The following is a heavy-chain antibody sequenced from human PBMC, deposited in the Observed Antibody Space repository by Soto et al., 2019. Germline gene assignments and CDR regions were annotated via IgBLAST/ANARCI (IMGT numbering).Heavy chain of an antibody. Sequence: QVQLQESGPGLVKPSQTLSLTCTVSGGSISSGGYYWSWIRQHPGKGLEWIGYIYYSGSTYYNPSLRSRVTISVDTSMNQFSRKLSSVTAADTAVYYCARDKGDSGYEYGDYGVFYFDYWGHGTLVTVSS. D-gene: IGHD5-12*01. CDR1: GGSISSGGYY. CDR2: IYYSGST. V-gene: IGHV4-31*03. J-gene: IGHJ4*01. CDR3: ARDKGDSGYEYGDYGVFYFDY.